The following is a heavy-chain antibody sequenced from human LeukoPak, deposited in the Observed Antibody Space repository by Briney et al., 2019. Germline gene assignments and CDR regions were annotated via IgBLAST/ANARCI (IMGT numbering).Heavy chain of an antibody. Sequence: SETLPLTCTVSGGSISSYYWSWIRQPPGKGLEWIGYIYYSGSTNYNPSLKSRVTISVDTSKNQFSLKLSSVTAADTAVYYCARRYYDSSGSHPVDAFDIWGQGTMVTVSS. CDR1: GGSISSYY. CDR2: IYYSGST. D-gene: IGHD3-22*01. CDR3: ARRYYDSSGSHPVDAFDI. V-gene: IGHV4-59*01. J-gene: IGHJ3*02.